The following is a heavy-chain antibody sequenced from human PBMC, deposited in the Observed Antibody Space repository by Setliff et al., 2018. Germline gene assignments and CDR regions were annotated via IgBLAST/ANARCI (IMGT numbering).Heavy chain of an antibody. CDR2: INPNSGGT. CDR3: VREYSGGGLM. J-gene: IGHJ3*01. CDR1: GYTFTNYA. V-gene: IGHV1-2*02. Sequence: ASVKVSCKASGYTFTNYAIHWVRQAPGQRLEWMGWINPNSGGTNPAQRFQGRVTMTRDTSITTVYMELRSLRSDDTAVYFCVREYSGGGLMWGQGTMVTVSS. D-gene: IGHD6-19*01.